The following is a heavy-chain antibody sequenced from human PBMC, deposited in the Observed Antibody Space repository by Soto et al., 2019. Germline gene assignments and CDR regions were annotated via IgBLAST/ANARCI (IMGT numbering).Heavy chain of an antibody. CDR3: ASSGPGAWFDP. V-gene: IGHV4-59*08. D-gene: IGHD3-10*01. J-gene: IGHJ5*02. CDR1: GGSISSYY. CDR2: IYYSGST. Sequence: PSATLSLTCTVSGGSISSYYWSWIRQPPGKGLEWIGYIYYSGSTHYTPSLKSRVTISVDTSKNQFSLKLSSVTAADTAVYYCASSGPGAWFDPWGQGTLVTVSS.